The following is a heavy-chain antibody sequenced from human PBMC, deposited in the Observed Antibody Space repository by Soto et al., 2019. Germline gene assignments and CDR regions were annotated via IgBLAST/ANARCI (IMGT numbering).Heavy chain of an antibody. CDR1: GGSISSGDYY. CDR3: AREFQILTDYYFDY. J-gene: IGHJ4*02. CDR2: IYYSGST. D-gene: IGHD3-9*01. Sequence: PSETLSLTCTVSGGSISSGDYYWSWIRQPPGKGLEWIGYIYYSGSTYYNPSLKSRVTISVDTSKNQFSLKLSSVTAADTAVYYCAREFQILTDYYFDYWGQGTLVTVSS. V-gene: IGHV4-30-4*01.